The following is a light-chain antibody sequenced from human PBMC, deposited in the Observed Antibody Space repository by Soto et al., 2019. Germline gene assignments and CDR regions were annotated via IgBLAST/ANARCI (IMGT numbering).Light chain of an antibody. Sequence: DIQMTQSPSTLPASVGDRVTITCRANQSISTWLAWYQQKPGKAPKLLIYDASSLQSGVPSRFSGSGSGTDFTLTINSLQPEDFATYYCQQAYDIPRTFGQGTKVDIK. J-gene: IGKJ1*01. CDR3: QQAYDIPRT. CDR2: DAS. CDR1: QSISTW. V-gene: IGKV1-5*01.